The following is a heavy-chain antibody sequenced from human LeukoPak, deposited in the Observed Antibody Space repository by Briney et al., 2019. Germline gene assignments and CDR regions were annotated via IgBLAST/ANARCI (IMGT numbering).Heavy chain of an antibody. CDR3: VRDNSRGQSLGVIY. CDR1: GFTFSTYN. V-gene: IGHV3-48*01. CDR2: INADSSTI. D-gene: IGHD3-22*01. J-gene: IGHJ4*02. Sequence: GGSLRLSYAASGFTFSTYNMNWVRQAAGKGLEWISYINADSSTIQYADSVRGRFTTSRDNAKNSLYLQMNSLRAEDTAVYYCVRDNSRGQSLGVIYWGEGSLVTVSS.